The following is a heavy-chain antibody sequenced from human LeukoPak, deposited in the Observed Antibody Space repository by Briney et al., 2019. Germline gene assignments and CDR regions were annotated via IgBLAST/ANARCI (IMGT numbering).Heavy chain of an antibody. CDR1: GGSISSYY. CDR2: IYFSGTT. V-gene: IGHV4-59*08. J-gene: IGHJ3*02. D-gene: IGHD5-24*01. Sequence: SETLSLTCTVSGGSISSYYWSWIRQPPGKGLEWVGYIYFSGTTNYNPSLKSRVAISVDTSKNHLSLKLSSVTAADMAVYYCARQSGGGYNSGVFDIWGPGTMVTVSS. CDR3: ARQSGGGYNSGVFDI.